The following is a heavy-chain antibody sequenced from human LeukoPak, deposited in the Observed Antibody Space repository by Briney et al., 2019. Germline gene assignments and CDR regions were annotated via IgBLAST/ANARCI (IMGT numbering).Heavy chain of an antibody. CDR1: GFTFSSYA. CDR2: ISGSGGST. V-gene: IGHV3-23*01. Sequence: GGSLRLSCAASGFTFSSYAMSWVRQAPGKGLEWVSVISGSGGSTFHADSVKGRFTISRDNSKNTLYVQMNSLRAEDTAIYYCAKGYYFDYWGQGTLVTVSS. CDR3: AKGYYFDY. J-gene: IGHJ4*02.